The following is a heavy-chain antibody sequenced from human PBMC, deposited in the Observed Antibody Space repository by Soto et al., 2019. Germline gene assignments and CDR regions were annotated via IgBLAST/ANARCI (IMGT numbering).Heavy chain of an antibody. Sequence: GASVKVSCKASGYTFSSYGISWVRQAPGQGLEWMGWISAYNGNTKYAQKLQGRVTMTTDTSTSTAYMELRSLRSDDTAVYYCARFNSSDCYDYWGQGTLVTVSS. V-gene: IGHV1-18*01. D-gene: IGHD6-19*01. CDR3: ARFNSSDCYDY. CDR2: ISAYNGNT. CDR1: GYTFSSYG. J-gene: IGHJ4*02.